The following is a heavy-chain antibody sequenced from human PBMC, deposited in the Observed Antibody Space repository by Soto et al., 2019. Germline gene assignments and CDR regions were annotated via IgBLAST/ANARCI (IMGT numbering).Heavy chain of an antibody. V-gene: IGHV4-30-2*01. D-gene: IGHD3-10*01. CDR3: AREGDPPGGFDT. J-gene: IGHJ5*02. Sequence: TLSLTCAVSGGSISSGGYSWSWIRQPPGKGLEWIGYIYHSGSTYYNPSLKSRVTISVDRSEDQFSLKLSSVTAADTAVYYCAREGDPPGGFDTWGQGTLVTVSS. CDR1: GGSISSGGYS. CDR2: IYHSGST.